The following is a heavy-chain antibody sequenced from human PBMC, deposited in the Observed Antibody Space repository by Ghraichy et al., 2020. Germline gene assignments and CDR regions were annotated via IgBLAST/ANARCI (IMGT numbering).Heavy chain of an antibody. J-gene: IGHJ4*02. CDR3: AKAPVAAPGTRYYFDY. CDR1: GFTFSSCA. Sequence: GGSLRLSCVVSGFTFSSCAMSWVRQAPGKGLEYVSTISDGGDVTYYADSVKGRFTISRDNSKNTLYLQMNSLRAEDTALYYCAKAPVAAPGTRYYFDYWGQGSMVTVSS. D-gene: IGHD6-13*01. V-gene: IGHV3-23*01. CDR2: ISDGGDVT.